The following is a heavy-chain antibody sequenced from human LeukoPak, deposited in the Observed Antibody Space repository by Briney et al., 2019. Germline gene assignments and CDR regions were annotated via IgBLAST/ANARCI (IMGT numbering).Heavy chain of an antibody. V-gene: IGHV4-34*01. CDR1: GGSFSGYY. CDR2: INHSGST. D-gene: IGHD2-2*01. Sequence: SETLSLTCAVYGGSFSGYYWSWIRQPPGKGLEWIGEINHSGSTNYNPSLKSRVTISVDTSKNQFSLKLSSVTAADTAVYYCARWIRRYQLPNRRGGLDPWGQGTLVTVSS. J-gene: IGHJ5*02. CDR3: ARWIRRYQLPNRRGGLDP.